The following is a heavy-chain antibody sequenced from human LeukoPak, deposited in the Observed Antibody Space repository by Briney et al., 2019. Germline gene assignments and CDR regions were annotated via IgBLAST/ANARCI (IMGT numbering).Heavy chain of an antibody. V-gene: IGHV4-39*01. CDR2: MLYRGST. J-gene: IGHJ4*02. Sequence: PSETLSLTCTVSGVSISTTSYYWGWIRQTPGKGLEWIGIMLYRGSTYYSPSLRSRVIISVDASRNQFFLTLSPVTAADTAVYYCARQGGWGGALSFFDSWGQGTLITVSS. CDR1: GVSISTTSYY. D-gene: IGHD3-16*01. CDR3: ARQGGWGGALSFFDS.